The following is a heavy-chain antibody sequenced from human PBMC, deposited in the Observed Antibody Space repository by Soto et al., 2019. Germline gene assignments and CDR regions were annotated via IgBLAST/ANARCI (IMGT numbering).Heavy chain of an antibody. CDR1: GYTFTSYA. D-gene: IGHD2-21*02. CDR2: INAGNGNT. CDR3: ARSIVVVTALHY. J-gene: IGHJ4*02. Sequence: QVQLVQSGAEEKKPGASVKVSCKASGYTFTSYAMHWVRQAPRQRLEWMGWINAGNGNTKYSQKFQGRVTITRDTSASTAYMELSSQRSEDTAVYYCARSIVVVTALHYWGQGTLVTVSS. V-gene: IGHV1-3*05.